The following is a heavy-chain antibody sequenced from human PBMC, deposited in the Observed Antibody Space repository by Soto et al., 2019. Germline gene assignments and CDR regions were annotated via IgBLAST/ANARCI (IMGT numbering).Heavy chain of an antibody. CDR3: ARGWFGPEV. D-gene: IGHD3-10*01. CDR2: IDNAGTDS. V-gene: IGHV3-74*01. CDR1: GFTLSGRS. Sequence: EVQLVESGGGLVQPGGSLRLSCAASGFTLSGRSMHWVRQAPGKGLVWVSGIDNAGTDSTYADSVKGRFTSSRDNAKNMPYLQMNSLRVEDTAVYYCARGWFGPEVWGKGTTVTVSS. J-gene: IGHJ6*04.